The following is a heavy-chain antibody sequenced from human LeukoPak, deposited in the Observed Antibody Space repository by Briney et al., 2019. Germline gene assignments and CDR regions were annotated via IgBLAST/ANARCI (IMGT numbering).Heavy chain of an antibody. Sequence: SETLSLTFTVSGCSISSYYWSWIRQPPGKGLEWIGYISYSGNTNYNPSLKSRVTISVDKSKNQLSLKLSSVTAADTAVYYCAADSSGWPGLFDYWGQGTLVTVSS. J-gene: IGHJ4*02. CDR1: GCSISSYY. CDR3: AADSSGWPGLFDY. D-gene: IGHD6-19*01. CDR2: ISYSGNT. V-gene: IGHV4-59*08.